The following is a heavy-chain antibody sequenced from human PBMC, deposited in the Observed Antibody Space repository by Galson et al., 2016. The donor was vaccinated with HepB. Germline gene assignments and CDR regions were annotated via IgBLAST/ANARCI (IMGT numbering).Heavy chain of an antibody. CDR3: AKDKSPYASTWVDY. Sequence: SLRLSCAASGSTFDDHAMHWVRQAPGKGLEWVSGISWNSLIIVYAGSVKGRFTVSRDNAENSLYLQVNSLRPEDSAFYYCAKDKSPYASTWVDYWGQGTLVTVSP. V-gene: IGHV3-9*01. D-gene: IGHD2-2*01. CDR1: GSTFDDHA. J-gene: IGHJ4*02. CDR2: ISWNSLII.